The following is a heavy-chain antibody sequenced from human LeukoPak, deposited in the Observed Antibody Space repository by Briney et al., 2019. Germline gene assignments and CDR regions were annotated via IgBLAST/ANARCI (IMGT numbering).Heavy chain of an antibody. CDR1: GDSISSGNYY. D-gene: IGHD1-26*01. V-gene: IGHV4-61*02. Sequence: SETLSLTCTVSGDSISSGNYYWGWIRQPAGKGLEWIGRFFTSGSTIYNPSFKSRVTISADTSKHQFSLRLNSVTAGDSGVYYCARDVARVGFFDSWGQGTLVTVSS. CDR3: ARDVARVGFFDS. CDR2: FFTSGST. J-gene: IGHJ4*02.